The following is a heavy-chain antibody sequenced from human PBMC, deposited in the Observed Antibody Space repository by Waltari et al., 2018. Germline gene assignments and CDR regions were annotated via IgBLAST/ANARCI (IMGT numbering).Heavy chain of an antibody. CDR1: GFTFSSYA. Sequence: EVQLLESGGGLVQPGGYLRLSCAASGFTFSSYAMSWVRQAPGKGLEWVSVIYSGGSSTYYADSVKGRFTISRDNSKNTLYLQMNSLRAEDTAVYYCAKGSLSSSWYLDYFDYWGQGTLVTVSS. J-gene: IGHJ4*02. V-gene: IGHV3-23*03. D-gene: IGHD6-13*01. CDR3: AKGSLSSSWYLDYFDY. CDR2: IYSGGSST.